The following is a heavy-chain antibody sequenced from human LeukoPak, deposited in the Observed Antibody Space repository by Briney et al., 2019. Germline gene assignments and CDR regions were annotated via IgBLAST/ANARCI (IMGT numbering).Heavy chain of an antibody. CDR2: INHSGST. J-gene: IGHJ5*02. CDR3: ARRGYDYLWGSYRRNWFDP. Sequence: SEPLSLTCAVYGGSFSGYYWSWIRQPPGEGLEWIGEINHSGSTNYNPSLKSRVTISVDTSKNQFSLKLSSVTAADTAVYYCARRGYDYLWGSYRRNWFDPWGQGTLVTVSS. V-gene: IGHV4-34*01. D-gene: IGHD3-16*02. CDR1: GGSFSGYY.